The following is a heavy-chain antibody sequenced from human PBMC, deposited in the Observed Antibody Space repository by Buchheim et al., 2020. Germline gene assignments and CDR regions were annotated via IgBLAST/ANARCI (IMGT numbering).Heavy chain of an antibody. CDR2: ISGADGGFT. Sequence: EVQLLESGGGLVQPGGSLRLSCAASGFTFSSFAMTWVRQAPGKGLEWVSAISGADGGFTYYADSVKGRFTISRDNSKNTLYLQMNSLRAEDTAVYYCVRDSRDYTTSWKYFFYGLDVWGQGTT. V-gene: IGHV3-23*01. CDR3: VRDSRDYTTSWKYFFYGLDV. D-gene: IGHD6-6*01. CDR1: GFTFSSFA. J-gene: IGHJ6*02.